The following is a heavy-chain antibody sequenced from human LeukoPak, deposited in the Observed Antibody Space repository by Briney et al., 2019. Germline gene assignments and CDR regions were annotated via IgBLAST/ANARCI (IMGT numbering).Heavy chain of an antibody. D-gene: IGHD1-7*01. Sequence: PGGSLRLSCAASGFTFSSYAMHWVRQAPGKGLEWVAIISYDGSNKDYADSAKGRFTISRDNSKNTLSLQMNSLRSEDTAVYYCARDSDNWNYDFWGQGTLVTVSS. V-gene: IGHV3-30*04. CDR1: GFTFSSYA. CDR3: ARDSDNWNYDF. J-gene: IGHJ4*02. CDR2: ISYDGSNK.